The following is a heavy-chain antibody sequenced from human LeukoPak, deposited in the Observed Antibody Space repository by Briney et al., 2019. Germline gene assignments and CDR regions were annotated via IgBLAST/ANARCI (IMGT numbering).Heavy chain of an antibody. D-gene: IGHD3-16*01. J-gene: IGHJ4*02. CDR1: GFTFSSYG. CDR3: ARGGRTPFDY. V-gene: IGHV3-30*02. CDR2: IRYDGSNK. Sequence: GGSLRLSCAASGFTFSSYGMHWVRQAPGKGLEWVAFIRYDGSNKYYGDSMKGRFTIFRDNSKNTLYLQMNTLRTEDTAAYYCARGGRTPFDYWGQGTLVAVSS.